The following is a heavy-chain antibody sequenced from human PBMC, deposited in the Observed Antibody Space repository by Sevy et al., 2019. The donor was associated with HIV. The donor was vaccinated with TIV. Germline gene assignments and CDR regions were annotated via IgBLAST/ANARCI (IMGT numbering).Heavy chain of an antibody. CDR2: IYYSGSA. CDR3: AREGPRIAQFDS. V-gene: IGHV4-39*02. D-gene: IGHD6-13*01. Sequence: SETLSLTCTVSGGSISSEDYYWGWIRQPPGKGLDWIGSIYYSGSAYYNPSLKSRVTIPVDTSKNQFSLKLRSVTAADTAMYYCAREGPRIAQFDSWGQRTLVTVSS. J-gene: IGHJ4*02. CDR1: GGSISSEDYY.